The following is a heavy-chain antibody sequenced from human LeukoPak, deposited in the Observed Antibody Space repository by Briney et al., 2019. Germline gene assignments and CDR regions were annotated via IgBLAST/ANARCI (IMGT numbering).Heavy chain of an antibody. D-gene: IGHD2-2*01. CDR2: ISGSGGST. V-gene: IGHV3-23*01. Sequence: GGSLRLSCAASGFTFSSYAMSWVRQAPGKGLEWVSAISGSGGSTYYADSVKGRFTISRDNSKNTLYLQMNSLRAEDTAVYYLAKRGMNSFRYWSYTSCSPYFDYWGPGTLGTGSS. CDR3: AKRGMNSFRYWSYTSCSPYFDY. CDR1: GFTFSSYA. J-gene: IGHJ4*02.